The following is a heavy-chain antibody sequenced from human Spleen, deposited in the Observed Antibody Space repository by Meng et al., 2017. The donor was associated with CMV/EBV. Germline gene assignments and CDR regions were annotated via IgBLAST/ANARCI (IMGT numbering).Heavy chain of an antibody. Sequence: GESLKISCAASGFTFSNAWMSWVRQAPGKGLEWVGRIKSKTDGGTTDYTAPVKGRFTISRDDSKNTLYLQMNSLKTEDTAVYYCTTDAHYCSGGVCVGGGWGQGTLVTVSS. J-gene: IGHJ4*02. D-gene: IGHD2-8*02. V-gene: IGHV3-15*01. CDR2: IKSKTDGGTT. CDR1: GFTFSNAW. CDR3: TTDAHYCSGGVCVGGG.